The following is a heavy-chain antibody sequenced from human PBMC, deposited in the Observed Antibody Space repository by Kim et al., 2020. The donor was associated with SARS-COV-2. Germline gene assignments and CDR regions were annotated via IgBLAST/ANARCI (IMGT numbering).Heavy chain of an antibody. J-gene: IGHJ5*02. V-gene: IGHV5-51*01. CDR3: AKREDVTGHTPYFDP. D-gene: IGHD1-1*01. CDR2: IFLGDSDT. CDR1: GYDFTNYW. Sequence: GESLKISCQSSGYDFTNYWIAWVRQMPGKGLESIGIIFLGDSDTRYSPSFQGQVTISADRSTSTAYLQWSSLKASDTGIYYCAKREDVTGHTPYFDPWGQGTLLTVSS.